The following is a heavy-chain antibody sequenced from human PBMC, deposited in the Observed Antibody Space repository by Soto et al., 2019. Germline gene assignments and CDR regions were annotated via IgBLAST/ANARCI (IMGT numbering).Heavy chain of an antibody. J-gene: IGHJ4*02. CDR2: FDPEDGET. CDR1: GYTLTELA. V-gene: IGHV1-24*01. Sequence: ASVKVCCKVSGYTLTELAMHWVRQAPGKGLEWMGGFDPEDGETIYAQKFQGRVTMTEDTSTDTAYMELSSLRSEDTAVYYCATAQFGYVDYYYYDYRGERPLFPVS. D-gene: IGHD4-17*01. CDR3: ATAQFGYVDYYYYDY.